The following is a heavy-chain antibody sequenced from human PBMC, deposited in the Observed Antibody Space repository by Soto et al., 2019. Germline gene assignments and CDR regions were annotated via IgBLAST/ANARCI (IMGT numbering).Heavy chain of an antibody. CDR3: ASNIYYDFWSGYYAFDI. CDR1: GLIMSSYW. D-gene: IGHD3-3*01. V-gene: IGHV3-7*01. Sequence: EVQLVESGGRLVQPGGSLTLSCAASGLIMSSYWMSWVRQAPGKGPEWVANIKQDGSQKYYVDSVKGRFTISRDNTKNSLYLQMNSLSAEDTAVYYCASNIYYDFWSGYYAFDIWGQGTMVTVSS. CDR2: IKQDGSQK. J-gene: IGHJ3*02.